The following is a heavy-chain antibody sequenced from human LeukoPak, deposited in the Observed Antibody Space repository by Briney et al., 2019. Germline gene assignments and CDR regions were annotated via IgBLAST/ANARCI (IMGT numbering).Heavy chain of an antibody. CDR1: GFTFSSYS. V-gene: IGHV3-48*01. CDR2: ITGGSYTI. CDR3: ARDGDEYSYGYGDAFDI. Sequence: GGSLRLSWAASGFTFSSYSMNWVRQAPGKGLEWVSYITGGSYTIYYAQSVRGRFTISRDNAKNSLYLQMNSLRVEDTAVYYCARDGDEYSYGYGDAFDIWGQGTMVTVSS. J-gene: IGHJ3*02. D-gene: IGHD5-18*01.